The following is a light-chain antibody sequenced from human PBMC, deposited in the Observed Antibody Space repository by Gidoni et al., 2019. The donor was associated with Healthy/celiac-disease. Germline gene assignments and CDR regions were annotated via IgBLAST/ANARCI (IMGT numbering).Light chain of an antibody. V-gene: IGLV2-14*01. CDR1: SSDVGGYNY. CDR2: EVS. J-gene: IGLJ2*01. Sequence: QSALTQPASVSGSPGQSITISCTGTSSDVGGYNYVSWYQQHPGKAPKLMIYEVSNRPSGFSNRFSGSKSGNTASLTTSGLQAEDEADYYCSSYTSSSTLEVVFGGGTKLTVL. CDR3: SSYTSSSTLEVV.